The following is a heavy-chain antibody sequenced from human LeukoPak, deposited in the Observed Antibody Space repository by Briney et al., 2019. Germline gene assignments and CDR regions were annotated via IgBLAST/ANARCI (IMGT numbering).Heavy chain of an antibody. CDR2: IYTSGST. D-gene: IGHD6-13*01. CDR1: GGSISSYY. Sequence: KPSETLSLTCTVSGGSISSYYWSWIRQPAGKGLEWIGRIYTSGSTNYNPSLKSRVTMSVDTSKNQFSLKLSSVTAADTAVYYCAREGKQQLVHRYYYYYMDVWGKGTTVTISS. V-gene: IGHV4-4*07. J-gene: IGHJ6*03. CDR3: AREGKQQLVHRYYYYYMDV.